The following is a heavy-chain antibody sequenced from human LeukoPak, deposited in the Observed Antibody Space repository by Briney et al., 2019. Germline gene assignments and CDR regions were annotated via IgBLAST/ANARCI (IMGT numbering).Heavy chain of an antibody. CDR2: ISSKRDGGT. V-gene: IGHV3-49*04. D-gene: IGHD4-17*01. CDR3: VRDAYGDYDGVFDN. J-gene: IGHJ4*02. CDR1: GFTFGDYA. Sequence: PGRSLRLSCTAAGFTFGDYAMNWVRQAPGKGLEWIGLISSKRDGGTEYAAFVKGRFTISRDDSKRVAYLQMNGLKTEDTSVYYCVRDAYGDYDGVFDNWGQGTLVTVSS.